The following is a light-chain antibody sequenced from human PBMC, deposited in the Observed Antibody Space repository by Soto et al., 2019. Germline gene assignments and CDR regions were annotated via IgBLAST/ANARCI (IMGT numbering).Light chain of an antibody. CDR2: EGS. V-gene: IGLV2-23*01. J-gene: IGLJ1*01. CDR3: CSYAGSSTYV. CDR1: SSDVGSYNL. Sequence: SVLTQPASVSGSPGQSITISCTGTSSDVGSYNLVSWYQQHPGKAPKLMIYEGSKRPSGVSNRFSGSKSGNTASLTISGLQAEDEADYYCCSYAGSSTYVFGTGTKLTV.